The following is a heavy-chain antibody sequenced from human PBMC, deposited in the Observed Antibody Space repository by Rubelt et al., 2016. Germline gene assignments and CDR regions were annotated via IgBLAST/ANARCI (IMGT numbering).Heavy chain of an antibody. Sequence: GGGLVQPGGSLRLSCAASGFTFSGYAMSWVRQAPGKGREWVAVISYHGTNKYYADSVKGRIPISRANSKNTLYLQMNSLRLEDTAVYYCARDLTNTRLYYGMDVWGQGTTVSVSS. J-gene: IGHJ6*02. CDR1: GFTFSGYA. CDR2: ISYHGTNK. CDR3: ARDLTNTRLYYGMDV. D-gene: IGHD3-16*01. V-gene: IGHV3-30*19.